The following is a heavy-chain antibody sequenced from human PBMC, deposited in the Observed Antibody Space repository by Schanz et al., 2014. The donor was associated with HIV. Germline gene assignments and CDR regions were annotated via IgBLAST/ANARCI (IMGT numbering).Heavy chain of an antibody. J-gene: IGHJ6*02. D-gene: IGHD3-22*01. CDR2: TSSDGSGK. V-gene: IGHV3-30*18. CDR3: AKDRNQYDSRYIGKGNYYYYYGMDV. CDR1: GFSFSDFA. Sequence: QGQLVESGGGVVQPGRSLRLSCAASGFSFSDFALHWVRQAPGRGLEWLAVTSSDGSGKFYVDSVKGRFNISRDNSRNSLYLQMNRLRAEDTAVYYCAKDRNQYDSRYIGKGNYYYYYGMDVWGQGTTVTVSS.